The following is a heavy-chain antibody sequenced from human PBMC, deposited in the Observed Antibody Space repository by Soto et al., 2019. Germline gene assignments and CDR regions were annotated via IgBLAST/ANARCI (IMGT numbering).Heavy chain of an antibody. D-gene: IGHD4-17*01. CDR3: ARLYGLDAFDI. CDR2: IYYSGST. CDR1: GGSISNGAYF. Sequence: SETLSLTCTVSGGSISNGAYFWSWIRQPPGKGLEWIGYIYYSGSTNYNPSLKSRVTISVDTSKNQFSLKLSSVTAADTAVYYCARLYGLDAFDIWGQGTMVTVSS. V-gene: IGHV4-61*08. J-gene: IGHJ3*02.